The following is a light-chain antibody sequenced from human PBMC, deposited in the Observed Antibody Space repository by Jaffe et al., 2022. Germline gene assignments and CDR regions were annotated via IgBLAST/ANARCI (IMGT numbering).Light chain of an antibody. J-gene: IGKJ5*01. V-gene: IGKV3-20*01. CDR2: GAS. CDR1: QSVTSRY. CDR3: QQYGASPPSIT. Sequence: EIVLTQSPGTLSLSPGEGATLSCRASQSVTSRYLSWYQQKPGQAPRLLVYGASIRATGIPDRFTGSGSGTDFTLTISRLEPEDFAVYYCQQYGASPPSITFGQGTRLEIK.